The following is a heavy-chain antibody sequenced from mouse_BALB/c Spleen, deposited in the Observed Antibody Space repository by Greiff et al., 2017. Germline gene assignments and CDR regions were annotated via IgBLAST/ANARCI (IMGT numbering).Heavy chain of an antibody. D-gene: IGHD1-1*01. CDR1: GFTFSSYA. CDR2: ISSGGSYT. V-gene: IGHV5-9-4*01. CDR3: ARVFYYYGSSSGYAMDY. J-gene: IGHJ4*01. Sequence: EVMLVESGGGLVKPGGSLKLSCAASGFTFSSYAMSWVRQSPEKRLEWVAEISSGGSYTYYPDTVTGRFTISRDNAKNTLYLEMSSLRSEDTAMYYCARVFYYYGSSSGYAMDYWGQGTSVTVSS.